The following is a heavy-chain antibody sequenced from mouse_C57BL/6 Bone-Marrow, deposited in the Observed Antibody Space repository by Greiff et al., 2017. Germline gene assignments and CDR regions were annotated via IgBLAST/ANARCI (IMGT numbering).Heavy chain of an antibody. CDR1: GFSLTSYA. J-gene: IGHJ4*01. V-gene: IGHV2-9-1*01. CDR3: ASPIYYYGSSYAMDY. Sequence: VKLMESGPGLVAPSPSLSITCTVSGFSLTSYAISWVRQPPGKGLEWLGVIWTGGGTNYNAALKSRLSISKDNSKSQVFLKMNSLQTDDTARYYCASPIYYYGSSYAMDYWGQGTSVTVSS. CDR2: IWTGGGT. D-gene: IGHD1-1*01.